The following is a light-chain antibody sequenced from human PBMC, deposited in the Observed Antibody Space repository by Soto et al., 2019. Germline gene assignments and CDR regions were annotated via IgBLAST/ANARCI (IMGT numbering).Light chain of an antibody. CDR1: RDISHY. Sequence: DIQMTQSPSSLSASVGDRVTITCQASRDISHYLSWYQQKTGKAPNLLIYDASNLEMGVPSRFSGSGSWTYCTFTISCRQPEDSATYYCEQYDNVPFNFGPGNKVDVK. CDR3: EQYDNVPFN. V-gene: IGKV1-33*01. CDR2: DAS. J-gene: IGKJ3*01.